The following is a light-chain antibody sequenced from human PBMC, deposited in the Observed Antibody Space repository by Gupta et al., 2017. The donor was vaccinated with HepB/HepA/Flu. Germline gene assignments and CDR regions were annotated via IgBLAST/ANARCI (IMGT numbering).Light chain of an antibody. V-gene: IGLV2-14*01. CDR2: DVT. CDR1: SSDVGVYNY. J-gene: IGLJ3*02. CDR3: SSFSDYTLVV. Sequence: QSALTQPASVSGSPGPSITISCPATSSDVGVYNYVSWYQQHPGKAPKLLICDVTNRPSGISNRFSGSNSGNTASLTISVLHAEDEAYYYSSSFSDYTLVVFGGGTKVTVL.